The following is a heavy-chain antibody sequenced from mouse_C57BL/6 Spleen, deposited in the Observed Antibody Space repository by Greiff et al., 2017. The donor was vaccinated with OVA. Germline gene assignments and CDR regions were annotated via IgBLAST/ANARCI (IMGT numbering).Heavy chain of an antibody. J-gene: IGHJ2*01. Sequence: VQLQQSVAELVRPGASVKLSCTASGFNIKNNYMHWVKQRPEQGLEWIGSIDPANGNTKYAPKFQGKATLTADTSSNTAYLQLSSLTYEDTAIYYCARIEGYDYDGDDWGQGTTLTVSS. CDR1: GFNIKNNY. CDR2: IDPANGNT. CDR3: ARIEGYDYDGDD. D-gene: IGHD2-4*01. V-gene: IGHV14-3*01.